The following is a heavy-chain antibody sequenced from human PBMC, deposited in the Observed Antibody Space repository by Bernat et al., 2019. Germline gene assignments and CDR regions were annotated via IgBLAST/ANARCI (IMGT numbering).Heavy chain of an antibody. V-gene: IGHV3-23*01. CDR3: EKAPVGAPLWVDY. CDR1: GFTFSSYA. Sequence: EVQLLESGGGLVQPGGSLRLSCAASGFTFSSYAMSWVRQAPGKGLEWVSAISGSGGSTYFADSVKGRVTISRDNSKNTLYLQMNRMRGEDTAVYYCEKAPVGAPLWVDYWGQGTLVTVSS. D-gene: IGHD1-26*01. CDR2: ISGSGGST. J-gene: IGHJ4*02.